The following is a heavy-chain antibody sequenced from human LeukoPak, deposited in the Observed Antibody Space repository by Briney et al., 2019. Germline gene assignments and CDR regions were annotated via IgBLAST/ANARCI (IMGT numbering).Heavy chain of an antibody. CDR1: GFTFDDYG. J-gene: IGHJ4*02. Sequence: GGSLRLSCAASGFTFDDYGMSWVRQAPGKGLEWVSGVNWNGGSTGYADSVKGRFTISRDNPKNTLYLQMNSLRAEDTAVYFCAKRGVVIRVILVGFHKEAYYFESWGQGALVTVSS. CDR2: VNWNGGST. V-gene: IGHV3-20*04. CDR3: AKRGVVIRVILVGFHKEAYYFES. D-gene: IGHD3/OR15-3a*01.